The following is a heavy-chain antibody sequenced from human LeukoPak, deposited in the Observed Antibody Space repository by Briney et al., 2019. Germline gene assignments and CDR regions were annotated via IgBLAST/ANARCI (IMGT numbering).Heavy chain of an antibody. CDR2: TYYRSKWYN. V-gene: IGHV6-1*01. CDR1: GDSVSSDSAA. D-gene: IGHD3-16*01. J-gene: IGHJ5*02. Sequence: SQTLSLTRAISGDSVSSDSAAWTWIRQSPSRGLEWLGRTYYRSKWYNDYAVSVKSRITFTPDTSNNRISLQLNSVTPEDTAVYYCARAFDNSFHPWGQGTLLTVSS. CDR3: ARAFDNSFHP.